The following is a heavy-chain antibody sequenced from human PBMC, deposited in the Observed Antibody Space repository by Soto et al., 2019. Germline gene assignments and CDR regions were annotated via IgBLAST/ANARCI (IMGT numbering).Heavy chain of an antibody. Sequence: ASVKVSCQASGYTFTSYDINWVRQATGQGLEWMGWMNPNSGNTGYAQKFQGRVTMTRNTSISTAYMELSSLRSEDTAVYYCTYSSSSYYYYYMDVWGKGTTVTVSS. D-gene: IGHD6-6*01. J-gene: IGHJ6*03. CDR1: GYTFTSYD. CDR3: TYSSSSYYYYYMDV. V-gene: IGHV1-8*01. CDR2: MNPNSGNT.